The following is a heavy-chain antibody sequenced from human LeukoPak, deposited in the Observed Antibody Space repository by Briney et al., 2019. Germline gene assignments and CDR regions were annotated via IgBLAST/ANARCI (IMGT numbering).Heavy chain of an antibody. V-gene: IGHV4-59*08. CDR3: ARHGGYSSPYLH. CDR1: GGSISNYY. J-gene: IGHJ1*01. CDR2: IYYSGTT. D-gene: IGHD6-13*01. Sequence: SETLSLTCTVSGGSISNYYWSWIRQPPGKGLDCMGYIYYSGTTNYNPSLKSRVTISVDTSKNQFSLKLSSVTAADTAVYYCARHGGYSSPYLHWGQGTLVTVSS.